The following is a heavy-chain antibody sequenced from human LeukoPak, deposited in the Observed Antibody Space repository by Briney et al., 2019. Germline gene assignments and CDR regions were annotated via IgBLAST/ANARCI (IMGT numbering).Heavy chain of an antibody. Sequence: ASVKVSCKVSGYTLIELSMHWVRQAPGKGLEWMGGFDPEDGETIYAQKFQGRVTMTEDTSTDTAYMELSSLRSEDTAVYYCATSAGDPIAFDYWGQGTLVTVSS. V-gene: IGHV1-24*01. D-gene: IGHD7-27*01. CDR3: ATSAGDPIAFDY. J-gene: IGHJ4*02. CDR2: FDPEDGET. CDR1: GYTLIELS.